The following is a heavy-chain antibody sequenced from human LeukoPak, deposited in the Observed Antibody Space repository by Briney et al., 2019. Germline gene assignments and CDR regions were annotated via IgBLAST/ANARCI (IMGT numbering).Heavy chain of an antibody. J-gene: IGHJ4*02. D-gene: IGHD3-10*01. CDR3: ARGVGVLLAYYFDY. Sequence: KPSETLSLTCAVSGGSITSSRHYWIWVRQPPGKGLEWIGSIHYYGTTFYTSSLKSRVSISMDTSKNQFSLNLSSVTAADTAVYYCARGVGVLLAYYFDYWGQGTLVTVSS. V-gene: IGHV4-39*01. CDR1: GGSITSSRHY. CDR2: IHYYGTT.